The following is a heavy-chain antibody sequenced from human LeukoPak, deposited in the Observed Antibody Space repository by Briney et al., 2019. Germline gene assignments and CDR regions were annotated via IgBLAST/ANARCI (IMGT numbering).Heavy chain of an antibody. J-gene: IGHJ4*02. Sequence: GGSLRLSCAASGFTVSNMYMSWVRQALGKGLEWVSVIYSGGSTHYADSVKGRFTISRDNSKKTLYIQMNSLRAEDTAVYYCARAWGPYPYFDYWGQGTLVTVSS. CDR1: GFTVSNMY. V-gene: IGHV3-66*01. D-gene: IGHD3-16*01. CDR3: ARAWGPYPYFDY. CDR2: IYSGGST.